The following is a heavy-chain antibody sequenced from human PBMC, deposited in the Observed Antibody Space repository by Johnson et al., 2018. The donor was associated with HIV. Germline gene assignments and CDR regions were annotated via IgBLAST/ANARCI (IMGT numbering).Heavy chain of an antibody. CDR2: ISYSGSDT. V-gene: IGHV3-30*18. Sequence: QVQLVESGGGVVQPGRSLRLSCAASGFSFSTYNMHWVRHAPGRGLEWVAFISYSGSDTYYVDSVKGRFTVSRDNSENTLFLQMNSLRDEDTAVYYCAKWTRDGYNYVHAFDIWGQGTMVTVSS. CDR3: AKWTRDGYNYVHAFDI. CDR1: GFSFSTYN. J-gene: IGHJ3*02. D-gene: IGHD5-24*01.